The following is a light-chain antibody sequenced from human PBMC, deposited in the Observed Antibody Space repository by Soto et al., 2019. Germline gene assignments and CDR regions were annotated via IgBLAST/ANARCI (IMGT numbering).Light chain of an antibody. CDR2: EVT. CDR3: SSFAGTIFYV. V-gene: IGLV2-8*01. J-gene: IGLJ1*01. CDR1: SSDVGGYNY. Sequence: QSALTQPPSASRSPGRTVTISCTGTSSDVGGYNYVSWYQQHPGKAPKLMIYEVTKRPSGVPDRFSGSKSGNTASLTVSGLQAEDEADYFCSSFAGTIFYVFGTGTKVTVL.